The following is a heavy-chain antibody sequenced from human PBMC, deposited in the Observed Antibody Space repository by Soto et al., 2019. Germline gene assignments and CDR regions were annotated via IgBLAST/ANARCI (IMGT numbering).Heavy chain of an antibody. V-gene: IGHV3-30-3*01. D-gene: IGHD4-17*01. CDR3: ARGQEDYGDYDEFDI. J-gene: IGHJ3*02. CDR2: ISYDGSNK. Sequence: GGSLRLSCAASGFTFSSYAMHWVRQAPGKGLEWVAVISYDGSNKYYADSVKGRFTISRDNSKNTLYLQMNSLRAEDTAVYYCARGQEDYGDYDEFDIWGQGTMVTVPS. CDR1: GFTFSSYA.